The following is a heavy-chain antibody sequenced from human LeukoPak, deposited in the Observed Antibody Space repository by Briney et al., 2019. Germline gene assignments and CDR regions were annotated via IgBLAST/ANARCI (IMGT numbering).Heavy chain of an antibody. D-gene: IGHD2-2*01. CDR3: ARGAGGGTSFMDV. CDR1: GYTFTGYY. V-gene: IGHV1-2*02. J-gene: IGHJ6*02. Sequence: AASVKVSCKASGYTFTGYYMHWVRQAPGQGLEWMGWINPNSGGTNYAQKFQGRVTMTRDTSISAAYMELSRLRSDDTAVYYCARGAGGGTSFMDVWGQGTTVTVSS. CDR2: INPNSGGT.